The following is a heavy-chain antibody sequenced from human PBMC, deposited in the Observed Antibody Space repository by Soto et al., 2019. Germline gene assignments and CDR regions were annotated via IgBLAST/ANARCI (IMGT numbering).Heavy chain of an antibody. CDR2: INMDGSST. Sequence: PGXSLILSCAASGFTFSSDWMHCVRQAAGKGLVWVSRINMDGSSTNYADSVKGRFTISRDNAKNTLYLQMNSLRADDTAVYYCARGPRGLYGNDYWGQGALVTVSS. CDR1: GFTFSSDW. V-gene: IGHV3-74*01. CDR3: ARGPRGLYGNDY. D-gene: IGHD4-4*01. J-gene: IGHJ4*02.